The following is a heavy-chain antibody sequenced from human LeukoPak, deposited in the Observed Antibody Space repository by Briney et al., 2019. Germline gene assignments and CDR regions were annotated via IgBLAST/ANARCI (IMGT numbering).Heavy chain of an antibody. CDR1: GDTFTSYD. CDR2: MNPNSGNT. D-gene: IGHD3-22*01. CDR3: ARFTQYYYDSSGS. J-gene: IGHJ4*02. V-gene: IGHV1-8*01. Sequence: ASGKVSCKASGDTFTSYDINWVRQATGQGLEWMGWMNPNSGNTGYAQKFQGRITMTRNTSISTAYMELSSLRSEDTAVYYCARFTQYYYDSSGSRGQGTLVTVSS.